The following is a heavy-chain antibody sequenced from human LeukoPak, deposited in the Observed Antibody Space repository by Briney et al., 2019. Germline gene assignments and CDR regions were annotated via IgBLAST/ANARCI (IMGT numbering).Heavy chain of an antibody. CDR2: IRYDGSNQ. D-gene: IGHD3-3*01. Sequence: GGSLRLSCAASGFTFSTYAMHWVRQAPGRGLEWVAFIRYDGSNQYYADSVRGRFTISRDNSNNMLYLQANSLGPEDTAVYYCAKPLSNYDFWSGYKNWGQGTLVTISS. CDR1: GFTFSTYA. J-gene: IGHJ4*02. V-gene: IGHV3-30*02. CDR3: AKPLSNYDFWSGYKN.